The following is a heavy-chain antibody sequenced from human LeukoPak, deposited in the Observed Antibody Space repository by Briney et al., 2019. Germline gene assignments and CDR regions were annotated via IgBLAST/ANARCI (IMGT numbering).Heavy chain of an antibody. CDR3: ARGPTLIGVTGTWPLDC. Sequence: GGSLRLSCAASGFTFSDYSMKWVRQAPGKGLEWVSSISTDSSYKYYGDSVKGRFTISRDNAKNSLYLQMNSLRAEDTAVYYCARGPTLIGVTGTWPLDCWGQGTLVTVSS. CDR1: GFTFSDYS. CDR2: ISTDSSYK. D-gene: IGHD6-19*01. V-gene: IGHV3-21*01. J-gene: IGHJ4*02.